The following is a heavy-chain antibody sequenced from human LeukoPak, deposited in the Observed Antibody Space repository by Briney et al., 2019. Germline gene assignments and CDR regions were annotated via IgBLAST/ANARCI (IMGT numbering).Heavy chain of an antibody. V-gene: IGHV4-38-2*02. CDR1: GYSISSGYY. CDR2: ISHSGST. J-gene: IGHJ4*02. CDR3: ARYYDSSGHSDY. D-gene: IGHD3-22*01. Sequence: SETLSLTCTVSGYSISSGYYWGWIRQPPGKGLEWIGSISHSGSTYYNPSLKSRVTISVDTSKNQFSLKLRSVTAADTAVYYCARYYDSSGHSDYWGQGTLVTVSS.